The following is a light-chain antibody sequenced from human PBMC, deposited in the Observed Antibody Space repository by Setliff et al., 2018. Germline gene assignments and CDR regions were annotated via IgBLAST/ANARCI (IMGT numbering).Light chain of an antibody. CDR3: SSYTSSSTRV. Sequence: QSALTQPASVSGSPGQSITISCTGTSSDVGYYNCVSWYQQHPGKAPKLMIYEVSNRPSGVSNRFSGPKSGNTASLTISGLQAEDEADYYCSSYTSSSTRVFGTGTKVTVL. J-gene: IGLJ1*01. CDR1: SSDVGYYNC. V-gene: IGLV2-14*01. CDR2: EVS.